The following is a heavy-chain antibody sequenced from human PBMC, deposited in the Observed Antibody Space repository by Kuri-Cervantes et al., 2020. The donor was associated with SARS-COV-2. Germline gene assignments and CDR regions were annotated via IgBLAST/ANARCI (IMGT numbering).Heavy chain of an antibody. CDR3: ARESDIVVGTGYFDY. D-gene: IGHD2-15*01. Sequence: GGSLRLSCAASGFTFSSYDMTWVRQAPGKGLEWVSGISGSGVNTYYADPVKGRFIISRDNSKNTLYLQMNSLRAEGTAVYYCARESDIVVGTGYFDYWGQGTLVTVSS. CDR1: GFTFSSYD. V-gene: IGHV3-23*01. CDR2: ISGSGVNT. J-gene: IGHJ4*02.